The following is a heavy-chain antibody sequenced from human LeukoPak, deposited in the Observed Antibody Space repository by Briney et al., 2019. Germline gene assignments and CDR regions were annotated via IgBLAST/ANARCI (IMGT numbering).Heavy chain of an antibody. CDR3: ASRFGDYGNY. CDR1: GGPFSSSA. V-gene: IGHV1-69*04. J-gene: IGHJ4*02. D-gene: IGHD4-17*01. CDR2: IIPFLAIA. Sequence: SVKVSCKASGGPFSSSAISWVRQAPGQGLEWMGRIIPFLAIANYAQRFRGRVTITADKSTSTAYTELSGLGSEDTAVYFCASRFGDYGNYWGQGTPVTVSS.